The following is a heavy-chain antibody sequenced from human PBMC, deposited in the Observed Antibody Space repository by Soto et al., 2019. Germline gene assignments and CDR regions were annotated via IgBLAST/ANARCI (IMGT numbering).Heavy chain of an antibody. V-gene: IGHV3-21*01. CDR3: ARAIVVVVAATLHPDYYGMDV. Sequence: WGFHRVRCSAFGFTFSSYGLRLVRQDPAMGLELVSAIGSGSYIYYADSVKGRFTISRDNAKNTLYLQMNSLRAEDTAVYYCARAIVVVVAATLHPDYYGMDVWGQGTTVTVSS. D-gene: IGHD2-15*01. CDR1: GFTFSSYG. J-gene: IGHJ6*02. CDR2: IGSGSYI.